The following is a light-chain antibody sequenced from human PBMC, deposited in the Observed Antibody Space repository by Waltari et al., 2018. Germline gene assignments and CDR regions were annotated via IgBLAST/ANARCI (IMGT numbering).Light chain of an antibody. CDR2: YVS. CDR1: SSDVGGYNY. CDR3: SAYISSSTLEL. V-gene: IGLV2-14*03. Sequence: QSALTQPASVSGSPGQSITISCTGTSSDVGGYNYVSWYQQHPGKAPKLMIFYVSNRPSGVSNRFSGSKSGNTASLTISGLQAEDEADYYCSAYISSSTLELFGGGTRLTVL. J-gene: IGLJ2*01.